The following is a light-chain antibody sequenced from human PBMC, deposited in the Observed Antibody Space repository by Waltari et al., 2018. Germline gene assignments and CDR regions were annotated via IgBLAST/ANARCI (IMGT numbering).Light chain of an antibody. J-gene: IGLJ2*01. Sequence: SYELTQPPSVSVSPGQTASIPCPGDILGYTFVCWYQLNPGQSPVLVLHEDVRRPSGIPERFSGSHSGITATLTISGTQPMDEADYFCQAWETTSGAVFGGGTKLTVL. CDR1: ILGYTF. CDR2: EDV. CDR3: QAWETTSGAV. V-gene: IGLV3-1*01.